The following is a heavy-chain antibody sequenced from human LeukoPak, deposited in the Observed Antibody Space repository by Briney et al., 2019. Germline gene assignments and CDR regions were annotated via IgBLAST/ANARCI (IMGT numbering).Heavy chain of an antibody. J-gene: IGHJ3*02. CDR1: GGTFSSYA. CDR2: IIPIFGTA. Sequence: ASVKVSCKASGGTFSSYAISWVRQAPGQGLEWMGGIIPIFGTANYAQKFQGRVTITADESTSTAYMELSSLRSEDTAVYYCARDRAAAALDDAFDIWGQGTMVTVSS. CDR3: ARDRAAAALDDAFDI. D-gene: IGHD6-13*01. V-gene: IGHV1-69*13.